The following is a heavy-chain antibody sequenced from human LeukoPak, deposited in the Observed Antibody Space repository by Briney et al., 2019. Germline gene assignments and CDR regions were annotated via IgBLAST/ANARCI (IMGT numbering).Heavy chain of an antibody. J-gene: IGHJ4*02. D-gene: IGHD6-13*01. CDR1: GFTFSDYY. V-gene: IGHV3-11*01. CDR3: ARSWYSSSGDFDY. CDR2: ISNSGSTI. Sequence: GGSLRLSCAASGFTFSDYYMSWIRQAPGKGLEWVSYISNSGSTIYYADSVKGRFFISRDNAKNSLYLQMNSLRAEDTAVYYCARSWYSSSGDFDYWGQGTLVTVSS.